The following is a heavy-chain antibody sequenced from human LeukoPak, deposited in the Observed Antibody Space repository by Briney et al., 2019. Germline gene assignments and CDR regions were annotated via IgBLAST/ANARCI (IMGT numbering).Heavy chain of an antibody. CDR3: ARGSGYYGSGSYYQYFQH. D-gene: IGHD3-10*01. Sequence: SGTLSLTCTVSGGSISSYYWSWIRQPPGKGLEWIGYIFYSGSTNHNPSLKSRVTISVDTSKNQFSLRLSSVTAADTAVYYCARGSGYYGSGSYYQYFQHWGQGTLVTVSS. CDR2: IFYSGST. V-gene: IGHV4-59*08. CDR1: GGSISSYY. J-gene: IGHJ1*01.